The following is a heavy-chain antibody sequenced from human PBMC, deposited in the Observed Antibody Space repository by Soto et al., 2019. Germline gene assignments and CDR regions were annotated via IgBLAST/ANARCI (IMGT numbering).Heavy chain of an antibody. Sequence: QVQLVESGGGVVQPGRSLRLSCAASGFTFSSYGMHWVRQAPGKGLEWVAVIWYDGSNKYYADSVKGRFTISRDNSKNTLYLQMNSLRAEDTAVYYCAREGAIPYYGDYQPAAFDYWGQGTLVTVSS. J-gene: IGHJ4*02. CDR1: GFTFSSYG. CDR3: AREGAIPYYGDYQPAAFDY. D-gene: IGHD4-17*01. CDR2: IWYDGSNK. V-gene: IGHV3-33*01.